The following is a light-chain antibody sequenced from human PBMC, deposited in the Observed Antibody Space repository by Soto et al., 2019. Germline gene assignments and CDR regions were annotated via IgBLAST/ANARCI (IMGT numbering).Light chain of an antibody. CDR2: SNN. CDR1: SSNIGSNT. CDR3: AAWDDSLNGHVV. J-gene: IGLJ2*01. Sequence: QSLLTQPPSASGTPGQRVTISCSGSSSNIGSNTVNWYQQLPGTTPKLLMYSNNQRPSGVPDRFSGSKSGTSASLAISGLQSEDEADYYCAAWDDSLNGHVVFGGGTKLTVL. V-gene: IGLV1-44*01.